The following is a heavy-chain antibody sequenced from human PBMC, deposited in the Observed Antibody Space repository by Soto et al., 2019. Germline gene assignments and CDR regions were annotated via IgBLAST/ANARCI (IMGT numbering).Heavy chain of an antibody. Sequence: EVELLASGGGLVQPGGSLRLSCAASGFTFSKYAMCWVRQAPGKGLDWVSGISVSGVTTYSADSVKGRFTISRDNSKNTLYLQMNSLRGEDTAVYYCAKGKGTGVTRVGAFDIWGQGTMVTVSS. CDR1: GFTFSKYA. CDR2: ISVSGVTT. D-gene: IGHD2-8*02. CDR3: AKGKGTGVTRVGAFDI. J-gene: IGHJ3*02. V-gene: IGHV3-23*01.